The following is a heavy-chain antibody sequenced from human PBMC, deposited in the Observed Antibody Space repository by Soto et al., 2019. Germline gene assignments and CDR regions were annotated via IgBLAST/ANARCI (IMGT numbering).Heavy chain of an antibody. CDR3: AREGLITGTSYYRYRMAV. Sequence: SETLSLTCTVSGGSVSSGSYYWSWIRQPPGKGLEWIGYIYYSGSTNYNPSLKSRVTISVDTSKNQFSLKLSSVTAADTAVYYCAREGLITGTSYYRYRMAVWTQGTTVTGS. CDR1: GGSVSSGSYY. CDR2: IYYSGST. J-gene: IGHJ6*02. V-gene: IGHV4-61*01. D-gene: IGHD1-20*01.